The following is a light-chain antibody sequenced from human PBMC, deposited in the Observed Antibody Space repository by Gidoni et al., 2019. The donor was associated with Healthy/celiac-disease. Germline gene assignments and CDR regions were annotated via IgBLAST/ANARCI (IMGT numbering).Light chain of an antibody. CDR2: EVS. Sequence: QSALTQPASVSGSPGQANTLSCTGTSSDVGGYNYVSWYQQHPGKAPKLMIYEVSNRPSGVSNRFSGSKSGNTASLTISGLQAEDEADYYCSSYTSSSTLVFGGGTKLTVL. CDR1: SSDVGGYNY. J-gene: IGLJ2*01. V-gene: IGLV2-14*01. CDR3: SSYTSSSTLV.